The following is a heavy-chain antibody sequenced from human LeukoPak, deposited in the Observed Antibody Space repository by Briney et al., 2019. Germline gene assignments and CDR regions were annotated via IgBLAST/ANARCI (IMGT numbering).Heavy chain of an antibody. CDR2: ISYDGSNK. Sequence: GGSLRLSCAASGFTFSSCGMHWVRQAPGKGLEWVAVISYDGSNKYYADSVKGRFTISRDNSKNTLYLQMNSLRAEDTAVYYCAKDLTVTTGDYWGQGTLVAVSS. V-gene: IGHV3-30*18. D-gene: IGHD4-17*01. CDR3: AKDLTVTTGDY. CDR1: GFTFSSCG. J-gene: IGHJ4*02.